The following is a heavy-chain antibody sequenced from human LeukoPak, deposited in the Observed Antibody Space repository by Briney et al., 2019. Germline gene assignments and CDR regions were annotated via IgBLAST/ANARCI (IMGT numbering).Heavy chain of an antibody. CDR3: ARERGYSYGYADY. V-gene: IGHV3-66*01. Sequence: PGGSLRLSCAASGFTVSSNYMSWVRQAPGKGLEWVSVIYSGGSTYYADSVKGRFTISRDNSKNTLYLQMNSLRAEDTAVYYCARERGYSYGYADYWGQGTLVTVSS. CDR2: IYSGGST. J-gene: IGHJ4*02. CDR1: GFTVSSNY. D-gene: IGHD5-18*01.